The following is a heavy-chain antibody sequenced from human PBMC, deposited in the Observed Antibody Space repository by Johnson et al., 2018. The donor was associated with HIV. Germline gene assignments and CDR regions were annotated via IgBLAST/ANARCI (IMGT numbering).Heavy chain of an antibody. Sequence: VQLVESGGGLVQPGGSLRLSCAASGFTFRSYWMSWVRQAPGKGLEWVANINQDGSEIYYVDSVKGRFTISRDNAKNSLYLQMNSLRAEDTAVYYCASFRGVIRSDAFDIWGQGTMVTVSS. CDR1: GFTFRSYW. CDR2: INQDGSEI. CDR3: ASFRGVIRSDAFDI. V-gene: IGHV3-7*02. D-gene: IGHD3-10*01. J-gene: IGHJ3*02.